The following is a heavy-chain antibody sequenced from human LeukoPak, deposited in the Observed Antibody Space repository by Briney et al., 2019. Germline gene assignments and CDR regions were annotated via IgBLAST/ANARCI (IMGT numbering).Heavy chain of an antibody. CDR2: ISSDGSNT. CDR3: ARSIGGNLDY. Sequence: GGSLRLSCAASGFTFSSYAMSWVRQAPGKGLVWVSRISSDGSNTTYGDSVKGRFTIARDNAKNTLFLQMSSLRADDTAMYYCARSIGGNLDYWGQGTLVTVSS. V-gene: IGHV3-74*01. CDR1: GFTFSSYA. J-gene: IGHJ4*02. D-gene: IGHD3-16*01.